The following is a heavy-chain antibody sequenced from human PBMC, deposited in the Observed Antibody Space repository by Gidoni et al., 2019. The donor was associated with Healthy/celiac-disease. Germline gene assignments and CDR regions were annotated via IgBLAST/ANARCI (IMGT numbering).Heavy chain of an antibody. CDR3: ARSDIYGALDY. J-gene: IGHJ4*02. V-gene: IGHV4-34*01. CDR2: INHSGST. CDR1: GGSFSGYY. D-gene: IGHD4-17*01. Sequence: QVQLQQWGAGLLKPSETLSLTCAVYGGSFSGYYWCWIRQPPGKGLEWIGEINHSGSTNYNPSLKSRVTISVATSKNQFSLKLSSVTAADTAVYYCARSDIYGALDYWGQGTLVTVSS.